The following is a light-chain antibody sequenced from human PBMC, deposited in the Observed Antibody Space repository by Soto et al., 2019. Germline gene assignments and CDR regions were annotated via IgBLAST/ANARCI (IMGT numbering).Light chain of an antibody. CDR2: EVS. Sequence: QSVLTQPASVSGSPGQSITISCTGSRSDVGGYNYVSWYQQHPGKAPQVLIYEVSNRPSGVPNRFSGSKSGNTASLTISGLQADDEADYYCSSYTSSHTWVFGGGTKVTV. CDR3: SSYTSSHTWV. V-gene: IGLV2-14*01. CDR1: RSDVGGYNY. J-gene: IGLJ2*01.